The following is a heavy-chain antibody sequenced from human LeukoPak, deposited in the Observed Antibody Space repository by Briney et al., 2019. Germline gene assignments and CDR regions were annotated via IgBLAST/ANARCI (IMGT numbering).Heavy chain of an antibody. J-gene: IGHJ4*02. CDR1: GYSFTTYW. CDR2: IYPGDSDT. V-gene: IGHV5-51*01. D-gene: IGHD6-13*01. CDR3: ARVGGAEYSSSQPFDY. Sequence: GESLKISCKCSGYSFTTYWIGWVRQMPGEGLEWMGIIYPGDSDTTYSPSFQGQVTISADKSMNTAYLQWSSLKASDTAIYYCARVGGAEYSSSQPFDYWGQGTLVTVSS.